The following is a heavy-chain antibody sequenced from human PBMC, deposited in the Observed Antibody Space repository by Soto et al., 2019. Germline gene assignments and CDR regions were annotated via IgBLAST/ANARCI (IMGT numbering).Heavy chain of an antibody. Sequence: PGGSPRLSCAASGFTFSSYGMHWVRQAPGKGLEWVAVIWYDGSNKYYADSVKGRFTISRDNSKNTLYLQMNSLRAEDTAVYYCARDPLGESSSSKYYYYYYMDVWGKGTTVTVSS. CDR2: IWYDGSNK. CDR1: GFTFSSYG. J-gene: IGHJ6*03. V-gene: IGHV3-33*01. D-gene: IGHD6-6*01. CDR3: ARDPLGESSSSKYYYYYYMDV.